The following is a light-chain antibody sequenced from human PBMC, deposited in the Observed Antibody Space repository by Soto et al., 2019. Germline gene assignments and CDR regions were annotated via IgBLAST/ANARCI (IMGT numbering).Light chain of an antibody. CDR1: QSVSSF. CDR3: QQQTNWPLT. J-gene: IGKJ4*01. CDR2: DAS. V-gene: IGKV3-11*01. Sequence: TVVTQSQATLSLSPGEGATLSCRASQSVSSFLAWYQQKPGQAPRLLIYDASNRATGIPARFSGSGSGTDFTLTISSLEPEDFAVYYCQQQTNWPLTFGGGTKVDIK.